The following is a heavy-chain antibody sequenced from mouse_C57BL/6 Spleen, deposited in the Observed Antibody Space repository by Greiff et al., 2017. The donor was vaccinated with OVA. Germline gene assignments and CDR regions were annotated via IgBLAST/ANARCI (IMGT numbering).Heavy chain of an antibody. J-gene: IGHJ2*01. D-gene: IGHD2-1*01. V-gene: IGHV1-52*01. CDR1: GYTFTSYW. CDR2: IDPSDSET. CDR3: ARTGHYGNNNFDY. Sequence: QVHVKQSGAELVRPGSSVKLSCKASGYTFTSYWMHWVKQRPIQGLEWFGNIDPSDSETHYNKKFKDKATLTVYKSSSTAYMQLSSLTSEDSAIYYCARTGHYGNNNFDYWGQGTTLTVSS.